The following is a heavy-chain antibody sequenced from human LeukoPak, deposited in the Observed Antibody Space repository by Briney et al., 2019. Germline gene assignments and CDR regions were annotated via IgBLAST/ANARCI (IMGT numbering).Heavy chain of an antibody. Sequence: PGGSLRLSCAASGFTFSSYAMHWVRQAPGKGLEWVAVISYDGSNKYYADSVKGRFTISRDNSKNTLYLQMNSLRAEDTAVYYCARPEAVAAFFDYWGQGTLVTVSS. CDR1: GFTFSSYA. J-gene: IGHJ4*02. CDR3: ARPEAVAAFFDY. D-gene: IGHD6-19*01. V-gene: IGHV3-30-3*01. CDR2: ISYDGSNK.